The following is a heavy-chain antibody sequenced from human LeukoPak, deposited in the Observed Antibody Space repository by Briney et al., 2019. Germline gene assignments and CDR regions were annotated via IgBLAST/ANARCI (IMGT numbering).Heavy chain of an antibody. D-gene: IGHD3-9*01. CDR2: IYSGGTT. Sequence: GGSLRLSRAASGFTVSSNYMTWVRQAPGKGLEWVSVIYSGGTTYYADSVKGRFTISRDNSKNTLYLQMNSLRAEDTAVYYCVRDSDILASDACDIWGQGTRVTVSS. J-gene: IGHJ3*02. CDR3: VRDSDILASDACDI. V-gene: IGHV3-66*01. CDR1: GFTVSSNY.